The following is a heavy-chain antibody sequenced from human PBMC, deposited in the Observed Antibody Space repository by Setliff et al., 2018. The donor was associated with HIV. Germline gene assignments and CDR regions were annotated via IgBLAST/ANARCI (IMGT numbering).Heavy chain of an antibody. CDR1: GGSFSSKSVY. D-gene: IGHD1-1*01. Sequence: PSETLSLTCTVSGGSFSSKSVYWAWIRQPPGQGLEWIGSIHYDGGTYYNPSLKSRVHISIDTSKNHLSLNVTSVTAADTAVYYCARRGWNAYKAFDYWGQGTLVTVSS. CDR3: ARRGWNAYKAFDY. J-gene: IGHJ4*02. CDR2: IHYDGGT. V-gene: IGHV4-39*02.